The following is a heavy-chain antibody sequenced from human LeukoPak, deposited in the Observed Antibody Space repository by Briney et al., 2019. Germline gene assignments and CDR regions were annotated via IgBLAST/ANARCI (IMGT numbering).Heavy chain of an antibody. CDR1: GFTFRNYE. CDR3: AELGITMIGGV. V-gene: IGHV3-48*03. Sequence: GGSLRLSCAVSGFTFRNYEMNWVRQAPGKGLEWVSYISSSGSTIYYADSVKGRFTISRDNAKNSLYLQMNSLRAEDTAVYYCAELGITMIGGVWGKGTTVTISS. D-gene: IGHD3-10*02. J-gene: IGHJ6*04. CDR2: ISSSGSTI.